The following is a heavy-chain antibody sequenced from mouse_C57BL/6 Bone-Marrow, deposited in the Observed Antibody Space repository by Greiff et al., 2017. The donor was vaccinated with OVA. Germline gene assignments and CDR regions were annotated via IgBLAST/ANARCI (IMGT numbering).Heavy chain of an antibody. CDR1: GFTFSDYY. J-gene: IGHJ2*01. CDR2: INYDGSST. V-gene: IGHV5-16*01. CDR3: ARRLGRGIFDD. Sequence: EVKVVESEGGLVQPGSSMKLSCTASGFTFSDYYMAWVRQVPEKGLEWVANINYDGSSTYYLDSLKSRFIISRDNAKNILYLQMSSLKSEDTATYYCARRLGRGIFDDWGQGTTLTVSS. D-gene: IGHD4-1*01.